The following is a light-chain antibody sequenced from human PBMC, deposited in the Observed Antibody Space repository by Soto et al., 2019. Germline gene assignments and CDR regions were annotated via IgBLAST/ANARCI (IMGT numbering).Light chain of an antibody. Sequence: DIQMTQSPSTLSASVGDRVTITCRASQSISSWLAWYQQKPGKAPKLLIHKASILRSGVPSRFSGSGSGTEFTLTISSLQPDDFAPDYCQQYNTYSGTFGQGTKVEIK. CDR1: QSISSW. V-gene: IGKV1-5*03. CDR2: KAS. J-gene: IGKJ1*01. CDR3: QQYNTYSGT.